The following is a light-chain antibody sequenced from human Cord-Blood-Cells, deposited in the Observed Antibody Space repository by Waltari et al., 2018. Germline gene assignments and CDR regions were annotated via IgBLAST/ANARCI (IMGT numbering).Light chain of an antibody. J-gene: IGKJ1*01. CDR1: QSVSSN. CDR2: GAS. CDR3: QQYNNWPPT. V-gene: IGKV3-15*01. Sequence: IVMTQSPATLSVSPGERDTLSCRASQSVSSNLAWYQQKPGQAPRLLIYGASTRATGIPARFSGSGSGTEFTLTISSLQSEDFAVYYCQQYNNWPPTFGQGTKVEIK.